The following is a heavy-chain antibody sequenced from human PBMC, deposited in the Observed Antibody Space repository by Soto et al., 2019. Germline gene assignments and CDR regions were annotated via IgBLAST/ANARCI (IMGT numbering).Heavy chain of an antibody. J-gene: IGHJ4*02. Sequence: GXSVKVSCRASCYTFTSYGISWVRQAPGQGLEWMGWISAYNGNTNYAQKLQGRVTMTTDTSTSTAYMELRSLRSDDTAVYYCAREDSSGSRGGVDYWGQGTLVTVSS. V-gene: IGHV1-18*01. CDR1: CYTFTSYG. CDR2: ISAYNGNT. D-gene: IGHD3-22*01. CDR3: AREDSSGSRGGVDY.